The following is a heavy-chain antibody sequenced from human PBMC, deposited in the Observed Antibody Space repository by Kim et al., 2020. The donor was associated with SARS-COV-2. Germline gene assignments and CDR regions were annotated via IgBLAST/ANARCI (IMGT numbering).Heavy chain of an antibody. CDR3: ARGGSTVRGVINDY. CDR2: ISTSGGSI. D-gene: IGHD3-10*01. CDR1: GFTFTTYA. J-gene: IGHJ4*02. V-gene: IGHV3-23*01. Sequence: GGSLRLSCEASGFTFTTYAMSWVRQAPGKGLDWVSVISTSGGSIYYADSVKGRFTISRDNSKNTLYLQMNSLRVEDTAIYYCARGGSTVRGVINDYWGQGTLVTVSS.